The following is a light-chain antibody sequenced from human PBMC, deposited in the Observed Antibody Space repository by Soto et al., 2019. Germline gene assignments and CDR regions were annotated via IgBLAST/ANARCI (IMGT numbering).Light chain of an antibody. CDR3: SSYTSTTTLAV. CDR2: EVS. CDR1: SSDVGGYNY. J-gene: IGLJ2*01. V-gene: IGLV2-14*01. Sequence: QSALTQPASVSGSPGQSITISCTGTSSDVGGYNYVSWYQHHPGKAPKLMIYEVSNRPSGVSNRFSGSKSGNTVSLTISGLQAEDEADYYCSSYTSTTTLAVFGGGTKLTVL.